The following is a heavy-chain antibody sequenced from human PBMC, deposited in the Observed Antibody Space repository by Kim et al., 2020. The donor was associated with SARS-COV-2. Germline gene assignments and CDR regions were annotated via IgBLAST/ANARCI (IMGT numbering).Heavy chain of an antibody. CDR3: ARKDYDSSGFYYFDY. D-gene: IGHD3-22*01. V-gene: IGHV1-3*01. J-gene: IGHJ4*02. Sequence: QNFQGRVTFTRDTSSSTAYMELSSLRSEDTAVYYCARKDYDSSGFYYFDYWGQGTVVTVSS.